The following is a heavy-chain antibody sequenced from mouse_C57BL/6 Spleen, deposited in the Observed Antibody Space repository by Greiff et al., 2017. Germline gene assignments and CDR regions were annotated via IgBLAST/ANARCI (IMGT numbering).Heavy chain of an antibody. V-gene: IGHV1-55*01. Sequence: VQLQEPGAELVKPGASLKMSCKASGYTFTSYWISWVKQRPGQGLEWIGDIFPVSGSTNYNEKFKSKATLTVDTSSSTAYMQLSSLTSEDSAVYYCARWYAMDYWGQGTSVTVSS. J-gene: IGHJ4*01. CDR2: IFPVSGST. CDR3: ARWYAMDY. CDR1: GYTFTSYW.